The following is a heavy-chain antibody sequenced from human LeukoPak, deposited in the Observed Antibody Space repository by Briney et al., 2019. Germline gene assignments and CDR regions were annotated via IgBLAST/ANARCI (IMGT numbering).Heavy chain of an antibody. Sequence: KPSETLSLTCTVSGGSISSFYWSWIRQPPGKGLEWIGFIYYTGSTDYNPSLKSRVTMSVDTSKNQFSLKLSSVTAADTAVYYCAGHKEESGAYRPNDYWGQGTLVTVSS. V-gene: IGHV4-59*08. D-gene: IGHD1-1*01. CDR3: AGHKEESGAYRPNDY. CDR2: IYYTGST. J-gene: IGHJ4*02. CDR1: GGSISSFY.